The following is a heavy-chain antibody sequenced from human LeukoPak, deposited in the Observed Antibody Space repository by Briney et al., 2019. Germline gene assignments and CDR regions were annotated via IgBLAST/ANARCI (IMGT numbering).Heavy chain of an antibody. D-gene: IGHD2-2*01. Sequence: GGSLRLSCEASGFTFSSYSMNWVRQAPGKGLEWASSISTASSYINYADSVKGRFTISRDNAKNSLYLQMNSLRAEDTAVYYCTRSEGYCSSASCDAYYYYMDVWGKGATVAVSS. CDR1: GFTFSSYS. J-gene: IGHJ6*03. CDR2: ISTASSYI. CDR3: TRSEGYCSSASCDAYYYYMDV. V-gene: IGHV3-21*01.